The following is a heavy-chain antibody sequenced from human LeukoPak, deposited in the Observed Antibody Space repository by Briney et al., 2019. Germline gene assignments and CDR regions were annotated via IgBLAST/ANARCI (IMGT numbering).Heavy chain of an antibody. J-gene: IGHJ4*02. Sequence: PSETLSLTCIVSSGSINNHYWSWIRQPPGKGLEWIGYIYDSWNINYNPSLQSRVTISMDASRNQFSLNPTSVTAADTAVYYCARDQIGYGLDYWGQGTLVTVSS. CDR2: IYDSWNI. CDR1: SGSINNHY. CDR3: ARDQIGYGLDY. V-gene: IGHV4-59*11. D-gene: IGHD5-18*01.